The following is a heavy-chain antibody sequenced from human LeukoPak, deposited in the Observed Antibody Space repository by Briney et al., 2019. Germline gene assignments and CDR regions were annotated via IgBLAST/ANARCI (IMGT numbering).Heavy chain of an antibody. J-gene: IGHJ4*02. CDR3: AKDQDSSGWYPPTFDY. D-gene: IGHD6-19*01. Sequence: GGSLRLSCAASGFTFSSYAMSWVRQAPGKGLEWVSAISGSGGSTYYADSVKGRFTISRDNSKNTLYLQMNSLRAEDTAVYYCAKDQDSSGWYPPTFDYWGQGTLVTVSS. CDR2: ISGSGGST. V-gene: IGHV3-23*01. CDR1: GFTFSSYA.